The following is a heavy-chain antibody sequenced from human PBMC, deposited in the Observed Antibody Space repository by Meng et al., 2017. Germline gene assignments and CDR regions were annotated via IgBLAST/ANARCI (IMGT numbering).Heavy chain of an antibody. CDR1: GGSISSYY. D-gene: IGHD2/OR15-2a*01. CDR2: IYYSGST. J-gene: IGHJ4*02. V-gene: IGHV4-59*01. Sequence: SETLSLTCTVSGGSISSYYWSWIRQPPGKGLEWIGYIYYSGSTNYNPSLKSRVTISVDTSKNQFSLKLSSVTGADTAVYYFARDFYTFGLDYWGQGTLVTVSS. CDR3: ARDFYTFGLDY.